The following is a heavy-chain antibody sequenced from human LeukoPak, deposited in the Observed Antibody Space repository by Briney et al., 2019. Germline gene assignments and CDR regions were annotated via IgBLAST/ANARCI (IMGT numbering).Heavy chain of an antibody. D-gene: IGHD1-1*01. V-gene: IGHV4-59*01. CDR2: IYYSGST. Sequence: SETLSLTCNVSGGSISSYYWSWIRQPPGKGLEWIGYIYYSGSTNYNPSLKSRVTISVDTSKNQFSLKVSSVTAADTALYYCARLKVPKGLEAFDIWGQGTMDTVSS. CDR1: GGSISSYY. CDR3: ARLKVPKGLEAFDI. J-gene: IGHJ3*02.